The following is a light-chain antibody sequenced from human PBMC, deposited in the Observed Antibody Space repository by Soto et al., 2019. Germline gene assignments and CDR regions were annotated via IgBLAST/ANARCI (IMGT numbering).Light chain of an antibody. CDR3: QQYNNWPRT. V-gene: IGKV3-15*01. CDR2: GAS. Sequence: EIVITQSPATLSVSQVERATLSCMASQSVSSNLAWYQQKPGQAPRLLIYGASTRATGIPARFSGSGSGTEFTLTISSLQSEDFAVYYCQQYNNWPRTCGQGTKGDIK. CDR1: QSVSSN. J-gene: IGKJ1*01.